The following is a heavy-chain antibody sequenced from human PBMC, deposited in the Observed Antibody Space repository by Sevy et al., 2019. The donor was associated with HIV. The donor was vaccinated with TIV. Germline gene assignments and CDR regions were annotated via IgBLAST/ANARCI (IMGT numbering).Heavy chain of an antibody. CDR1: GYTFTSYY. J-gene: IGHJ4*02. CDR2: INPSGGST. Sequence: ASVKVSCEASGYTFTSYYLHWVRQAPGQGLEWMGIINPSGGSTSYAQKFQGRITMTRDTSTSTVYMELSSLRSEDTAVYYCARDYYDSLTAYYFEYWGQGTLVTVSS. D-gene: IGHD3-9*01. V-gene: IGHV1-46*01. CDR3: ARDYYDSLTAYYFEY.